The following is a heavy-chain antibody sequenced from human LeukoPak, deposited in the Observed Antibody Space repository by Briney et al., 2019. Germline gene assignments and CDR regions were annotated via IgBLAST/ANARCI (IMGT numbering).Heavy chain of an antibody. V-gene: IGHV3-21*01. CDR3: AGVRAEQYSSGWYQDY. J-gene: IGHJ4*02. Sequence: GGSLRLSCAASGFTFSTYSMIWVRQPPGKGLEWVSSLSGTSTYIYYADSVKGRFTISRDNAKSSLYLQMSSLRAEDTAVYYCAGVRAEQYSSGWYQDYWGQGTLVTVSS. CDR1: GFTFSTYS. CDR2: LSGTSTYI. D-gene: IGHD6-19*01.